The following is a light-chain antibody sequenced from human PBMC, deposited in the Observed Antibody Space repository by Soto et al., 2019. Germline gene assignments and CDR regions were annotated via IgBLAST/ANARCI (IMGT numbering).Light chain of an antibody. V-gene: IGLV1-51*01. Sequence: QSVLTQPPSVSAAPGQKVTISCSGSSSNIGNNLVSWYQQLPGTAPKLLIYDNNKRPSGIPDRFSGSKSGTSATLAITGLQSGDEADYYCATWESSLSIGVFGGGTK. J-gene: IGLJ2*01. CDR3: ATWESSLSIGV. CDR1: SSNIGNNL. CDR2: DNN.